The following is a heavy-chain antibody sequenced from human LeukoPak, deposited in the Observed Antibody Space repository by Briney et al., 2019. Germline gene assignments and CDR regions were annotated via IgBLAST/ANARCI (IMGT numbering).Heavy chain of an antibody. V-gene: IGHV3-23*01. CDR3: AKDLDPSSGWYYFDY. CDR1: GFTFSSYA. D-gene: IGHD6-19*01. Sequence: GGSLRLSCAASGFTFSSYAMSWVRQAPGKGLEWVSAISAGGGSTFYADSVKGRFTISRDNSKNTLYLQINSLRAEDTAVYYCAKDLDPSSGWYYFDYWGQGTLVTVSS. CDR2: ISAGGGST. J-gene: IGHJ4*02.